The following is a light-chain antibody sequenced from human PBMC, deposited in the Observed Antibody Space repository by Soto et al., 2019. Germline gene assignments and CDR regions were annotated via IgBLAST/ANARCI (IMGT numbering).Light chain of an antibody. CDR3: GAWDSGLSDMV. CDR1: TSNVGKNF. V-gene: IGLV1-51*01. Sequence: QSVLTQPPSISAAPGHNITISCSGSTSNVGKNFVAGYQQRPGTGPTVVIYDNYERPSGIPDRFSGSRSGTSATLTITGLQTGDEADYYCGAWDSGLSDMVFGGGTKVTVL. J-gene: IGLJ2*01. CDR2: DNY.